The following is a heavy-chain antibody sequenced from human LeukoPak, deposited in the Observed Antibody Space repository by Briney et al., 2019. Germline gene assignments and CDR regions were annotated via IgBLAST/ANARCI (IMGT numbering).Heavy chain of an antibody. D-gene: IGHD3-22*01. J-gene: IGHJ4*02. CDR3: AKGMGYDSSGEALDY. Sequence: PGGSLRLSCAASGFTFSSYAMSWVRQAPGKGLEWVSAISGSGGSTYYADSVKGRFTISRDNSKNTLYLQMNSLRAEDTAVYYCAKGMGYDSSGEALDYWGQGTLVTVSS. CDR2: ISGSGGST. CDR1: GFTFSSYA. V-gene: IGHV3-23*01.